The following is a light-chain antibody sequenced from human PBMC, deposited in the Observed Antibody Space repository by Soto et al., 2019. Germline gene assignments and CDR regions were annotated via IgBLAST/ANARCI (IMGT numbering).Light chain of an antibody. CDR1: QSISSY. CDR2: AAS. CDR3: QQSYSTPWT. J-gene: IGKJ1*01. V-gene: IGKV1-39*01. Sequence: DIQMTQSPSSLSASVGDRFTITCRASQSISSYLNWYQQKPGKAPKLLIYAASSLQSGVPSRFSGSGSGTDFTLTISSLQPEDFAVYYCQQSYSTPWTFGQGTKVEIQ.